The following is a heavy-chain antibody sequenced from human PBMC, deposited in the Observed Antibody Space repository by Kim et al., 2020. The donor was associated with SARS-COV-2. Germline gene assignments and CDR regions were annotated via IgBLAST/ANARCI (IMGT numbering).Heavy chain of an antibody. CDR2: IYPGNSDT. J-gene: IGHJ6*02. Sequence: GESLKISCKGSGYSFTSYWIGWVRQMPGKGLEWMGIIYPGNSDTRYSPSFQGQVTISADKSISTPYLQWSSLKASDTAMYYCARENRPAPYRSSSYYYYYGMDVWGQGTTVTVSS. V-gene: IGHV5-51*01. CDR1: GYSFTSYW. CDR3: ARENRPAPYRSSSYYYYYGMDV. D-gene: IGHD6-13*01.